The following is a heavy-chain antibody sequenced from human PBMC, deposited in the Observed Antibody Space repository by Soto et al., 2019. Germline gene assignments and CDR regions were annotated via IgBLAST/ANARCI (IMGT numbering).Heavy chain of an antibody. CDR3: ARDRPAAMEAYYFDY. CDR1: GGTFSSYT. V-gene: IGHV1-69*04. CDR2: IIPILGIA. D-gene: IGHD2-2*01. Sequence: SVKVSCKATGGTFSSYTISWVRQAPGQGLEWMGRIIPILGIANYAQKFQGRVTITADKSTSTAYMELSSLRSEDTAVYYCARDRPAAMEAYYFDYWGQGTLVTVSS. J-gene: IGHJ4*02.